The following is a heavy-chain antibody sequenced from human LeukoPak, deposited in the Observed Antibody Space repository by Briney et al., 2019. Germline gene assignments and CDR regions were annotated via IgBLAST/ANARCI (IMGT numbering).Heavy chain of an antibody. CDR1: GGTFSSYA. CDR2: IIPIFGTA. J-gene: IGHJ4*02. V-gene: IGHV1-69*01. CDR3: ARDVDYGSGSRLDY. D-gene: IGHD3-10*01. Sequence: SVKVSCRASGGTFSSYAISWVRQAPGQGLEWMGGIIPIFGTANYAQKFQGRVTITADESTSTAYMELSSLRSEDTAVYYCARDVDYGSGSRLDYWGQGTLVTVSS.